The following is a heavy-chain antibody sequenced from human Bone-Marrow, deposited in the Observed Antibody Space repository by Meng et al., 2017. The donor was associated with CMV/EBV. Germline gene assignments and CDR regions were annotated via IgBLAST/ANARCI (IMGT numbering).Heavy chain of an antibody. CDR3: APGFRSWSGSYSS. Sequence: HVHLPPWGAGLLKPSETLSLTCGVYGAPFSGYWSWVRQPPGKGLEWIGEITHSGSTNYNVSLKSRVTISIDTSKNQFSLKLSSVTATDTAVYYCAPGFRSWSGSYSSWGQGTLVTVSS. V-gene: IGHV4-34*01. CDR2: ITHSGST. J-gene: IGHJ4*02. CDR1: GAPFSGY. D-gene: IGHD1-26*01.